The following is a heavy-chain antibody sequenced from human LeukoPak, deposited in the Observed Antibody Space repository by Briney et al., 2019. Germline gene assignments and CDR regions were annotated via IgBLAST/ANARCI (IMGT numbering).Heavy chain of an antibody. CDR1: GYTFTDYY. Sequence: ASVKVFRKASGYTFTDYYMHWVRQAPGQGFEWMGWINPNDGDTNYAQKFQGRVTMTRDTSISTAHMEVSRLRSDDTAVYYCARANFLYCSSSTCLFDYRGQGTLVTVSS. CDR2: INPNDGDT. J-gene: IGHJ4*02. V-gene: IGHV1-2*02. CDR3: ARANFLYCSSSTCLFDY. D-gene: IGHD2-2*01.